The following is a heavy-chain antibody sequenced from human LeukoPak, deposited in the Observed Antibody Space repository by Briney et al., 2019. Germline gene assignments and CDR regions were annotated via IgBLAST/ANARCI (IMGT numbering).Heavy chain of an antibody. Sequence: SETLSLTCAVYGGSFSGYYWSWIRQPPGKGLEWMGEVNHSGGTSYNPSLKSRVTISVDTSKNQFSLKLNSVTAADTAVYYCARARRQWLVRTDAFDIWGQGTMVTVSS. CDR3: ARARRQWLVRTDAFDI. CDR2: VNHSGGT. V-gene: IGHV4-34*01. CDR1: GGSFSGYY. J-gene: IGHJ3*02. D-gene: IGHD6-19*01.